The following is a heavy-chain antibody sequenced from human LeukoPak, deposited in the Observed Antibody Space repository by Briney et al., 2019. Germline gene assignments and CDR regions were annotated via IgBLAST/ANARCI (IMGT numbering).Heavy chain of an antibody. CDR2: ISSSGSTI. J-gene: IGHJ3*02. D-gene: IGHD1-26*01. CDR1: GFTFSDYY. V-gene: IGHV3-11*04. Sequence: PGGSLRLSCAASGFTFSDYYMSWIRQAPGKGLEGVSYISSSGSTIYYADSVKGRFTISRDNAKNSLYLQMNSLRVEDTAVYYCARDPRVVVGATIDAFDIWGQGTMVTVSS. CDR3: ARDPRVVVGATIDAFDI.